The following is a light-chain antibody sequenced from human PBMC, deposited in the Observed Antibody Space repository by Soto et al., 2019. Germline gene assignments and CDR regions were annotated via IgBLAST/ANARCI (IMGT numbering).Light chain of an antibody. J-gene: IGLJ1*01. Sequence: QSVLTQPPSVSEAPGQRVTISCTGTSSDIGAGDDVHWYQQLPGAAPKLLIYSTAIRPSGVPDRISGSKSGTPASLAITGLRAEDQADYSCESHDSSLSNDVFATATKVTV. V-gene: IGLV1-40*01. CDR2: STA. CDR1: SSDIGAGDD. CDR3: ESHDSSLSNDV.